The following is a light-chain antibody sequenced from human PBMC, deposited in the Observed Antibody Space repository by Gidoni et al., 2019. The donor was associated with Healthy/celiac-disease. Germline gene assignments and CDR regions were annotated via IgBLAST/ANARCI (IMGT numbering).Light chain of an antibody. CDR3: AAWDDSLVV. Sequence: QSVLTQPPSASGTPGQRVTISCSGSSSNIGSKYVYWYQQLPGTDPKLLIYSNNQRPSGVPDRFSGSKSGTSASLAISGLRSEDEADYYCAAWDDSLVVFGGGTKLTVL. CDR1: SSNIGSKY. V-gene: IGLV1-47*02. CDR2: SNN. J-gene: IGLJ2*01.